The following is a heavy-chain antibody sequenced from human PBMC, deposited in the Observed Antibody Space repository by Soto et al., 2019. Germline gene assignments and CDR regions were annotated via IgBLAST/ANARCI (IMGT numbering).Heavy chain of an antibody. CDR1: GGSISSSNW. CDR3: ARDLGYMVRGVTHYYYGMDV. Sequence: SATLSLTCAVSGGSISSSNWWSWVRQPPGKGLEWIGEIYHSGSTNYNPSLKSRVTISVDKSKNQFSLKLSSVTAADTAVYYCARDLGYMVRGVTHYYYGMDVWGQGTTVTVSS. CDR2: IYHSGST. D-gene: IGHD3-10*01. V-gene: IGHV4-4*02. J-gene: IGHJ6*02.